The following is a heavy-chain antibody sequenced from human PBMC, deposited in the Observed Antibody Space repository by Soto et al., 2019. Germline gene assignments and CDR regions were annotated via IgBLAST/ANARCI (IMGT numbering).Heavy chain of an antibody. CDR2: IFYTGNT. CDR1: GASISSFY. Sequence: QVQLQESGPGLVKPSETLALTCTVSGASISSFYWSWIRQPPGKGLEWLGCIFYTGNTNYNPSLKSRVTMSVDTSKNQVSLKLSAVTAADTAVYFCARAAYGSGSYYAPHYYYAMDVWGQGTTVTVSS. V-gene: IGHV4-59*01. J-gene: IGHJ6*02. CDR3: ARAAYGSGSYYAPHYYYAMDV. D-gene: IGHD3-10*01.